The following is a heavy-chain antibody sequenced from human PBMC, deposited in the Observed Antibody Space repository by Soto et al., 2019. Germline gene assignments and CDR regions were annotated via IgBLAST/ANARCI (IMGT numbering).Heavy chain of an antibody. CDR2: IYYSGST. CDR1: GGSISSYY. Sequence: SETLSLTCTVSGGSISSYYWSWIRQPPGKGLEWIGYIYYSGSTNYNPSLKSRVTISVDTSKNQFSLKLSSVTAADTAVYYCASLPLYGDYVGSYYWGQGTLVTVSS. D-gene: IGHD4-17*01. J-gene: IGHJ4*02. V-gene: IGHV4-59*08. CDR3: ASLPLYGDYVGSYY.